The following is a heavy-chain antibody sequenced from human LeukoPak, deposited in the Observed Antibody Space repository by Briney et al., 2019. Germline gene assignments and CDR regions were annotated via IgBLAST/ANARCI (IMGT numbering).Heavy chain of an antibody. CDR1: GGSFSGYY. CDR2: INHSGST. Sequence: SETLSLTCAVYGGSFSGYYWSWIRQPPGKGLEWIGEINHSGSTNYNPSLKSRVTISVDTSKNQFSLKLSSVTAADTAVYYCARVFGDQSGWLMNWFDPWGQGTLVTVSS. CDR3: ARVFGDQSGWLMNWFDP. J-gene: IGHJ5*02. D-gene: IGHD6-19*01. V-gene: IGHV4-34*01.